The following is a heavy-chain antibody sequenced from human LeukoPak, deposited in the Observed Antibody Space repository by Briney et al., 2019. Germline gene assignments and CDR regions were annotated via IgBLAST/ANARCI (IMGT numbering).Heavy chain of an antibody. D-gene: IGHD1-26*01. CDR3: ARLVGARGGYFDY. Sequence: GGSLRLSCAASGFTFSSDGMHWVRQAPGKGLEWVAIIWYDGSNAYYADSVKGRFTISRDNSKNTLYLQMNSLRADDTAVYYCARLVGARGGYFDYWGQGTLVTVSS. J-gene: IGHJ4*02. CDR2: IWYDGSNA. V-gene: IGHV3-33*01. CDR1: GFTFSSDG.